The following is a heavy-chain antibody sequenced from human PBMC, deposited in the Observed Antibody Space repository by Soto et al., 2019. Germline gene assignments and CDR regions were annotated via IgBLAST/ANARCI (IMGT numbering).Heavy chain of an antibody. CDR3: ARDGRDYPHYFDY. Sequence: GASVKVSVKATCYTFTSYGISCVRQAPGQGLEWMGWISAHNGNTNYAQKFQGRATMTTDTATNTAYMELRSLRSDDTAVYYCARDGRDYPHYFDYWGQGTLVTVSS. D-gene: IGHD4-17*01. V-gene: IGHV1-18*01. CDR1: CYTFTSYG. CDR2: ISAHNGNT. J-gene: IGHJ4*02.